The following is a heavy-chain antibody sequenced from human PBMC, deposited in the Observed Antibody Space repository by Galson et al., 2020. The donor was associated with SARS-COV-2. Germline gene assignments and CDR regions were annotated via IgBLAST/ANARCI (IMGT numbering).Heavy chain of an antibody. CDR1: GFSLSTSGMC. J-gene: IGHJ4*02. D-gene: IGHD6-19*01. CDR3: ERTPLSIAVAAFDY. V-gene: IGHV2-70*11. Sequence: SSPTLVKPTQTLTLTCTFSGFSLSTSGMCVSWIRQPPGKALEWLARIDWDDDKYYSTSLKTRLTISKDTSKNQVVLTMTNMDPVDTATYYCERTPLSIAVAAFDYWGQGTLVTVSS. CDR2: IDWDDDK.